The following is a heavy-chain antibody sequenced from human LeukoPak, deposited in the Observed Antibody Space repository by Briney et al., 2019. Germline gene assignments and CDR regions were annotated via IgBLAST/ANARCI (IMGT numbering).Heavy chain of an antibody. CDR2: ISWNGGGT. Sequence: PGGFLRLSCAASGFTFGDYAMHWVRQAPGKGLEWVSLISWNGGGTYYADSVKGRFTISRDNGKNSLYLQMNSLRAEDTALYYCAQDIGGRDSSSYYEYSGPGTLVTVSS. V-gene: IGHV3-43D*04. CDR1: GFTFGDYA. D-gene: IGHD3-22*01. CDR3: AQDIGGRDSSSYYEY. J-gene: IGHJ4*02.